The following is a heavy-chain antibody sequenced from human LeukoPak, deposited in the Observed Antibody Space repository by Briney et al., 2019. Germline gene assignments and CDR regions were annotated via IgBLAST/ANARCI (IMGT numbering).Heavy chain of an antibody. Sequence: TSETLSLTCAVYGGSFSGYYWSWIRQPPGKGLEWIGEINHSGSTNYNPSLKSRVTISVDTSKNQFSLKLSSVTAADTAVYYCARGIRYSYGFQSGFDYWGQGTLVTVSS. D-gene: IGHD5-18*01. J-gene: IGHJ4*02. CDR3: ARGIRYSYGFQSGFDY. CDR2: INHSGST. CDR1: GGSFSGYY. V-gene: IGHV4-34*01.